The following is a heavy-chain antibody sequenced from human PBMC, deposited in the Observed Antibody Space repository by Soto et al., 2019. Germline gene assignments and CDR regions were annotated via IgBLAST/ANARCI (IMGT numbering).Heavy chain of an antibody. CDR1: GGSISSGGYY. J-gene: IGHJ4*02. D-gene: IGHD6-19*01. CDR2: IYYSGST. V-gene: IGHV4-31*03. CDR3: ARVRVMAGYKRMSPYFDY. Sequence: SETLSLTCTVSGGSISSGGYYWSWIRQHPGKGLEWIGYIYYSGSTYYNPPLKSRVTISVDTSKNQFSLKLSSVTAADTAVYYCARVRVMAGYKRMSPYFDYWGQGTLVTVSS.